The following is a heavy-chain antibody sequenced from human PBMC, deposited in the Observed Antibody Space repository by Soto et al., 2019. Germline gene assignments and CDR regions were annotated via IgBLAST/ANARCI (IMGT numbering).Heavy chain of an antibody. Sequence: ASVKVSCKASGYTFTNYAISWVRQAPGQGLEWMGWISAYNGNTNYAQKLQGRVTMTTDTSTSTAYMELRSLRSDDTAVYYCARDAAVGLFDYWGQGTLVTVSS. D-gene: IGHD1-26*01. J-gene: IGHJ4*02. CDR1: GYTFTNYA. CDR2: ISAYNGNT. V-gene: IGHV1-18*01. CDR3: ARDAAVGLFDY.